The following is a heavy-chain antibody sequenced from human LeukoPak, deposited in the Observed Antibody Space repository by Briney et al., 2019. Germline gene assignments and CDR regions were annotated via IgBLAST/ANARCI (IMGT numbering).Heavy chain of an antibody. V-gene: IGHV1-8*01. CDR3: ARAAHYSYYCGMDV. Sequence: GASVKVSCKASGYTFTSYDINWVRQATGQGLEWMGWMNADSGSTAFAQKFQGRVTMTRNTTTSTAYMELSSVRPDDTAVYYCARAAHYSYYCGMDVWGQGTTVTVSS. J-gene: IGHJ6*02. CDR2: MNADSGST. CDR1: GYTFTSYD.